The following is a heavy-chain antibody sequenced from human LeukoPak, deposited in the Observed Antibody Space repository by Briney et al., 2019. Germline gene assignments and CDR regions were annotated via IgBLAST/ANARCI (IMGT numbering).Heavy chain of an antibody. CDR3: ARGRGTAVVATHCFDP. D-gene: IGHD2-15*01. CDR1: GFIFSGQS. CDR2: IRSNGASR. V-gene: IGHV3-48*04. J-gene: IGHJ5*02. Sequence: GGSLRLSCAASGFIFSGQSRNWFRQAPGKGLEWISYIRSNGASRYHADFGKGRFLISRDNAKNSLYLQMNSLRAEDTAVYYCARGRGTAVVATHCFDPWGRGTLVTVSS.